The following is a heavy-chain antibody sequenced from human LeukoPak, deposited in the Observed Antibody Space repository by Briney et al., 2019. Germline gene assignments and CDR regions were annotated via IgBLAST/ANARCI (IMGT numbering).Heavy chain of an antibody. V-gene: IGHV3-53*01. CDR1: GFTVSTDH. J-gene: IGHJ4*02. CDR2: SYSGGSR. D-gene: IGHD1-26*01. Sequence: GGPLRLSCAASGFTVSTDHMSWVRQAPGKGLEWVAVSYSGGSRSYAESVKGRFTISRDNSQNTLYLQMNSLRAEDTAVYYCAIVWELSFDYWGQGTLVTVSS. CDR3: AIVWELSFDY.